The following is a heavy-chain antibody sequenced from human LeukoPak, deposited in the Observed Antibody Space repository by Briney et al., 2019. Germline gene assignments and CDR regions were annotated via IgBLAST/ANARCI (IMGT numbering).Heavy chain of an antibody. V-gene: IGHV1-2*02. J-gene: IGHJ4*02. D-gene: IGHD3-16*01. Sequence: ASVTVSCKASGYTFTGYYMHWVRQAPGQGREWVGWINPNSGGTNYTQKFQGRVTMTRDTSISTAYMELSRLRPDDTAVYYCATEDSANTFGGVIWGQGTLVTVSS. CDR2: INPNSGGT. CDR1: GYTFTGYY. CDR3: ATEDSANTFGGVI.